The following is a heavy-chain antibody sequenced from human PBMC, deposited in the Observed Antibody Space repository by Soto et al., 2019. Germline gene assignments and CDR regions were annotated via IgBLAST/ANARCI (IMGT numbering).Heavy chain of an antibody. D-gene: IGHD3-10*01. CDR3: AKLHPRGGSIVRGVGYYYMDV. CDR2: ISGSGGST. J-gene: IGHJ6*03. Sequence: GGSLRLSCAASGFTFSSYAMSWVRQAPGKGLEWVSAISGSGGSTYYADSVKGRFTISKDNSKNTLYLQMNSLRAEDTAVYYCAKLHPRGGSIVRGVGYYYMDVWGKGTTGTVSS. V-gene: IGHV3-23*01. CDR1: GFTFSSYA.